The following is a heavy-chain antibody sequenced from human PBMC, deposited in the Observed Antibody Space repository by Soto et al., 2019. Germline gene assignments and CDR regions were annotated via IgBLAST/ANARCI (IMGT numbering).Heavy chain of an antibody. Sequence: GGSLRLSCAASGFTFSSYAMSWVRQAPGKGLEWVSAISGSGGSTYYADSVKGRFTISRDNSKNTLYLQMNSLRAEDTAVYYCAISGITIFGVADLFFDYWGQRTLVTVSS. V-gene: IGHV3-23*01. CDR2: ISGSGGST. CDR3: AISGITIFGVADLFFDY. J-gene: IGHJ4*02. D-gene: IGHD3-3*01. CDR1: GFTFSSYA.